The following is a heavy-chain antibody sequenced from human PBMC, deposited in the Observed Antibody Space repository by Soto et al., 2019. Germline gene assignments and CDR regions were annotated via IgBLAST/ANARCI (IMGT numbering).Heavy chain of an antibody. Sequence: GGSLRLSCAASGVNFRSYAMSWVRQAPGKRGEGVSSISGGGDTTYYADSVKGRFTISRDESKNTLYLEMNSLRVDDTAVYFCAKRDSGSGTSPPLIGSWGQGTLVTVSS. CDR1: GVNFRSYA. CDR2: ISGGGDTT. J-gene: IGHJ4*02. V-gene: IGHV3-23*01. CDR3: AKRDSGSGTSPPLIGS. D-gene: IGHD3-10*01.